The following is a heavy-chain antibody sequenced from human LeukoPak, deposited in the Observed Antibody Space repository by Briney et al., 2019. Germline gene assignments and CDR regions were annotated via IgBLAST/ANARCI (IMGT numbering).Heavy chain of an antibody. CDR2: INHSGST. CDR1: GGSFSTYY. Sequence: SETLSLTCAVYGGSFSTYYWSWIRQPPGKGLEWIGEINHSGSTNYNPSLKSRVTISVDTSKNQFSLKLSSVTAADTAVYYCARRGVGEYYYDSSGYLPFDYWGQGTLVTVSS. D-gene: IGHD3-22*01. V-gene: IGHV4-34*01. CDR3: ARRGVGEYYYDSSGYLPFDY. J-gene: IGHJ4*02.